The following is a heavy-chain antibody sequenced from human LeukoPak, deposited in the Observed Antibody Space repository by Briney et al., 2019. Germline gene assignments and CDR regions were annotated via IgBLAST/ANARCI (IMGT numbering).Heavy chain of an antibody. CDR3: ARQPLIERGYITGDY. V-gene: IGHV3-23*01. CDR1: GFTFSSYA. J-gene: IGHJ4*02. CDR2: ISGSGGST. D-gene: IGHD5-18*01. Sequence: PGGSLRLSCAASGFTFSSYAMSWVRQAPGKGLEWVSAISGSGGSTYYADSVKGRFTISGDNSKNTLYLQMNSLRAEDTAVYYCARQPLIERGYITGDYWGQGTLVTVSS.